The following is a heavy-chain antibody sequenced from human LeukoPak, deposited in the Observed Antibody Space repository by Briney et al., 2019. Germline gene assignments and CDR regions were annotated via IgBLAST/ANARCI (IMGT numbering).Heavy chain of an antibody. CDR1: KFYFSTYD. Sequence: GGSLRLSCTASKFYFSTYDMNWVRQVPGKGLEWVSYIDSSASTTYYAGSVQGRFTVSRDNAKNSLHLQMTSLRVEDTAFYYCASAHGGSGYDRPFDYWGQGTLVTVSS. CDR2: IDSSASTT. CDR3: ASAHGGSGYDRPFDY. J-gene: IGHJ4*02. D-gene: IGHD5-12*01. V-gene: IGHV3-48*03.